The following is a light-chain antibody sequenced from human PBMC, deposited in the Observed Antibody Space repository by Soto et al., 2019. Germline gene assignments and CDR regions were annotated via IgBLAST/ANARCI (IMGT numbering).Light chain of an antibody. Sequence: QSALTQAASVSVSPGQSIAISCTGTSSDVGGYNYVSWYQLHPDKAPKLIIYDVSNRPSGVSNRFSGSKSGNTASLTISGLQPEDEADYYCSSYTSSITRVFGTGTKVTVL. V-gene: IGLV2-14*01. CDR1: SSDVGGYNY. CDR2: DVS. J-gene: IGLJ1*01. CDR3: SSYTSSITRV.